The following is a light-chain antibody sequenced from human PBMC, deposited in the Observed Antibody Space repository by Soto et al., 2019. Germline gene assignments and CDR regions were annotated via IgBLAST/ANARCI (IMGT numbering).Light chain of an antibody. CDR3: QQFGISPFN. J-gene: IGKJ4*01. V-gene: IGKV3-20*01. CDR2: GAS. Sequence: VLMQSPGTLSLSPGERATLSCRASSSVSSRDLAWYQQKPGQAPRLLIYGASTRATGIPDRFGGSGSGTEFTLTISSLEPEDSAVYYCQQFGISPFNFGGGTKVELK. CDR1: SSVSSRD.